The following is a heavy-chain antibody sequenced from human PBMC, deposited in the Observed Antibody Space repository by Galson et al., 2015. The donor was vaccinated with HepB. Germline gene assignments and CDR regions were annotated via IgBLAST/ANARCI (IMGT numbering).Heavy chain of an antibody. CDR2: IWYDGSNK. Sequence: SLRLSCAASGFTFSSYGMHWVRQAPGKGLEWVAVIWYDGSNKYYADSVKGRFTISRDNSENTLYLQMNSLRAEDTAVYYCARDRAGGVIAAAGTGWFDPWGQGTLVTVSS. CDR1: GFTFSSYG. V-gene: IGHV3-33*01. J-gene: IGHJ5*02. CDR3: ARDRAGGVIAAAGTGWFDP. D-gene: IGHD6-13*01.